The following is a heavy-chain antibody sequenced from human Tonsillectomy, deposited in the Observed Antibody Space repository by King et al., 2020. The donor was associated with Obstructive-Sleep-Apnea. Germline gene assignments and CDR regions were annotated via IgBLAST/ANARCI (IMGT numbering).Heavy chain of an antibody. D-gene: IGHD2-15*01. J-gene: IGHJ3*02. CDR1: GGSINFGDYF. V-gene: IGHV4-30-4*01. CDR3: ARESLVVALAAPGAFDI. CDR2: IYYSGNT. Sequence: VQLQESGPGLVKPSQTLSLTCTVSGGSINFGDYFWHWIRQPPGKGLEWIGNIYYSGNTYYNPSLDSRLTISLDTSKNQFSLKLSSVTAADTAVYYCARESLVVALAAPGAFDIWGQGTMVTVSS.